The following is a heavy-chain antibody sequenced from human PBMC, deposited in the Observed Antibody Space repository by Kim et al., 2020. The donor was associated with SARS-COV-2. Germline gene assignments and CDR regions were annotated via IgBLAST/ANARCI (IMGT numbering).Heavy chain of an antibody. D-gene: IGHD6-13*01. V-gene: IGHV5-10-1*01. CDR3: ARHGKQQLNPDY. J-gene: IGHJ4*02. Sequence: YTPSFQGHVTISADKSISTAYLQWSSLKAADTAMYYCARHGKQQLNPDYWGQGTLVTVSS.